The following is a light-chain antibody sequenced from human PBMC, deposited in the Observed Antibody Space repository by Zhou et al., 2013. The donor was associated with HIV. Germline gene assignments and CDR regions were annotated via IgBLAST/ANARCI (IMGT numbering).Light chain of an antibody. CDR3: QQANRFPQT. V-gene: IGKV1-39*01. CDR1: QSISSY. Sequence: DIQMTQSPSSLSASIGDRVIITCRASQSISSYVSWYQQKPGKAPKLLIYDASTLQSGVPSRFSGSGFGTDFTLTINRLHPEDFATYYCQQANRFPQTFGQGTKVEIK. J-gene: IGKJ2*01. CDR2: DAS.